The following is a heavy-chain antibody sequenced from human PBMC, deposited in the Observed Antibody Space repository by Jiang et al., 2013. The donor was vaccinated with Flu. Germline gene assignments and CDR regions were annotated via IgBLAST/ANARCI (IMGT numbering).Heavy chain of an antibody. D-gene: IGHD6-13*01. CDR3: ARYSSSWYLVDY. CDR2: IYWNDDK. CDR1: GFSLSTSGVG. Sequence: KPTQTLTLTCTFSGFSLSTSGVGVGWIRQPPGKALEWLALIYWNDDKRYSPSLKSRLTITKDTSKNQVVLTMTSMDPVDTATYYCARYSSSWYLVDYWGQGTLVTVSS. J-gene: IGHJ4*02. V-gene: IGHV2-5*01.